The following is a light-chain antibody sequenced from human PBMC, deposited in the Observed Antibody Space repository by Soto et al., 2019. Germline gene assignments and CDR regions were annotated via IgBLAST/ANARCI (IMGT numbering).Light chain of an antibody. Sequence: DIQMTQSPSSLSAFVGDRVTITCRASQSISSYLNWYQQKPGKAPKLLIYAASSLQSGVPSRFSGSGSGTDFTLTISSLQPEDFATYYCQQSYSFGPGNKVDIK. CDR2: AAS. CDR1: QSISSY. V-gene: IGKV1-39*01. CDR3: QQSYS. J-gene: IGKJ3*01.